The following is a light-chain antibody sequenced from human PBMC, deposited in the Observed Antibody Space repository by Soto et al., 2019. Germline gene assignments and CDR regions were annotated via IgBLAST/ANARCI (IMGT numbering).Light chain of an antibody. V-gene: IGLV1-40*01. CDR3: HSFDTSLGRSV. CDR1: SSNIGAGFD. CDR2: GNN. J-gene: IGLJ2*01. Sequence: QSVLTQPPSVSGAPGQRVTITCTGTSSNIGAGFDVHWYQHLPGTAPKLLIYGNNHRPSGVPDRFSGSKSGTAASLAITGLQAEDEADYSCHSFDTSLGRSVFGGGTKLTGL.